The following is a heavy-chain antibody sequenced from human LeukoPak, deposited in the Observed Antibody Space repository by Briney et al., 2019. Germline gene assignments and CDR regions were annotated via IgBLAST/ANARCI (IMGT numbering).Heavy chain of an antibody. D-gene: IGHD3-10*01. CDR3: ARHPYYYGSGSYYAWHFDY. V-gene: IGHV4-39*01. CDR2: IYYSGST. CDR1: GGSISSSSYY. Sequence: PSETLSLTCTVSGGSISSSSYYWGWIRQPPGKGLEWIGSIYYSGSTYYNPSLKSRVTISVDTSKNQFSLKLSSVTAADTAVYYCARHPYYYGSGSYYAWHFDYWGQGTLVTVSS. J-gene: IGHJ4*02.